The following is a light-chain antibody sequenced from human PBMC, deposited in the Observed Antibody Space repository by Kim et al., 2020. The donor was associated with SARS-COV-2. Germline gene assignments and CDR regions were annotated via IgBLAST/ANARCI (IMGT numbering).Light chain of an antibody. CDR1: RNVGNN. Sequence: EIVMTQSPATVSVSPGERVTLSCRASRNVGNNLAWYQQTPGQAPRLLITDAATRATGIPARFSGSGSGTDFTLTISNLQSEDFAVYYCHQYNSGLCFGGGTKVDIK. V-gene: IGKV3-15*01. CDR2: DAA. J-gene: IGKJ4*01. CDR3: HQYNSGLC.